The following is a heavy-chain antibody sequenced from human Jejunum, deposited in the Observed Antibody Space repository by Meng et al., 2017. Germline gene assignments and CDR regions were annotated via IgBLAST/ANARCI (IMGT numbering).Heavy chain of an antibody. CDR2: MGYRGST. CDR1: VDSISSGEYF. J-gene: IGHJ4*02. Sequence: QLQLQQSGPGLVQPSQTLSLTCTVSVDSISSGEYFWSWIRQPPGKGLEWIGYMGYRGSTFYNPSLKSRVTISVDTSKNQFSLKLSSVTAADTAVYFCARGELLWDYWGQGTLVTVSS. CDR3: ARGELLWDY. D-gene: IGHD2-2*01. V-gene: IGHV4-30-4*01.